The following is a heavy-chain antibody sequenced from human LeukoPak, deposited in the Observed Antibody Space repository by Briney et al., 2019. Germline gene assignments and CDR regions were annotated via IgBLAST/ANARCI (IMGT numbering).Heavy chain of an antibody. CDR3: ARGPPNYYDSSGYFD. J-gene: IGHJ4*02. CDR1: GYTFTGYY. D-gene: IGHD3-22*01. V-gene: IGHV1-2*02. CDR2: INPNSGGT. Sequence: ASVKVSCKASGYTFTGYYMHWVRQAPGQGLEWMGWINPNSGGTNYAQKLQGRVTMTTDTSTSTAYMELRSLRSDDTAVYYCARGPPNYYDSSGYFDWGQGTLVTVSS.